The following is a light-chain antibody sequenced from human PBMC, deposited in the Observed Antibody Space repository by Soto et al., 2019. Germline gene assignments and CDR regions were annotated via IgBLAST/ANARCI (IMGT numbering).Light chain of an antibody. CDR1: QSLDTY. CDR2: AAS. V-gene: IGKV1-39*01. CDR3: QQSYSDPWT. J-gene: IGKJ1*01. Sequence: DIQMTQSPSSLSASVGDRVTISCRASQSLDTYLNWYQQRPGKAPKLLVYAASNLQGGVPSRFSGTGSATEFTLPISSLQPEDFATYYCQQSYSDPWTFGQGTKVDVK.